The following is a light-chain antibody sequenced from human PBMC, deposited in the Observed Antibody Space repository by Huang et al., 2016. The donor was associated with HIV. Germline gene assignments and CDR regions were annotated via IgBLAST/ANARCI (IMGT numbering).Light chain of an antibody. CDR1: QSVLHSNGYHY. CDR2: CGA. J-gene: IGKJ1*01. CDR3: MRALQTPPWT. Sequence: DIVMTQSPLTLPVTPGEPASISCRCCQSVLHSNGYHYLRWYLQKPEQSPQLLIYCGASRAAGVPDRVSGSGTGRDITLRSSSVGPEDDGVYDCMRALQTPPWTFGQGTKVEIK. V-gene: IGKV2-28*01.